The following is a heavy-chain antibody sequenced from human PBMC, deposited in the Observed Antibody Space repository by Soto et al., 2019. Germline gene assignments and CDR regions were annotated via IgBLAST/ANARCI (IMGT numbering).Heavy chain of an antibody. V-gene: IGHV4-31*03. D-gene: IGHD6-13*01. CDR2: IYYSGST. J-gene: IGHJ4*02. CDR3: ARSRGYSSSWWPY. Sequence: SETLSLTCTVSGGSISSGGYYWSWIRQHPGKGLEWIGDIYYSGSTNYNPSLKSRVTISVDTSKNQFSLKLSSVTAADTAVYYCARSRGYSSSWWPYWGQGTLVTVSS. CDR1: GGSISSGGYY.